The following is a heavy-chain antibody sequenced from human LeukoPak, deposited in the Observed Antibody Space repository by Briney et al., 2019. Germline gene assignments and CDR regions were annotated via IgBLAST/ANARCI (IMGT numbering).Heavy chain of an antibody. V-gene: IGHV4-59*08. D-gene: IGHD2/OR15-2a*01. CDR2: IYVSGNS. CDR3: ARHPFSSPFDH. J-gene: IGHJ4*02. CDR1: GASVSGDY. Sequence: SETLSLTCTVSGASVSGDYWSWIRQPPGKGLEWIGYIYVSGNSNYNPSLKSRVSISLGTSKNQVSLTLTSVTAADTAVYYCARHPFSSPFDHWGQGTLVAVSS.